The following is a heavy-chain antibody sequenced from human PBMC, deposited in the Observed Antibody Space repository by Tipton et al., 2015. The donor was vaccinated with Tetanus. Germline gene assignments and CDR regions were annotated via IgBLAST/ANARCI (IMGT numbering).Heavy chain of an antibody. J-gene: IGHJ4*02. Sequence: TLSLTCSVSGGSISSGNYYWGWVRQSPGKGLEWIGTIQHSGSTYYKPSLKSRVTFSVDTSKHQFSLILSSVTAADTAVYYCARLTSTRYFDLWGQGTLVTVSS. CDR1: GGSISSGNYY. V-gene: IGHV4-39*01. CDR3: ARLTSTRYFDL. CDR2: IQHSGST.